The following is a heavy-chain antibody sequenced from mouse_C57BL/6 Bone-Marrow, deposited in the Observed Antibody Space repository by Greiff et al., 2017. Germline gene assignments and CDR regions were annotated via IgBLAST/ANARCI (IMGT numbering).Heavy chain of an antibody. V-gene: IGHV1-69*01. CDR2: IDPSDSYT. CDR1: GYTFTSYW. D-gene: IGHD1-1*01. CDR3: ARSATTVVDTGPYYFDY. Sequence: QVQLQQPGAELVMPGASVKLSCKASGYTFTSYWMHWVKQRPGQGLEWIGEIDPSDSYTNYNQKFKGKSTLTVDKSSSTAYMQLSSLTSEDSAVYYCARSATTVVDTGPYYFDYWGQGTTLTVSS. J-gene: IGHJ2*01.